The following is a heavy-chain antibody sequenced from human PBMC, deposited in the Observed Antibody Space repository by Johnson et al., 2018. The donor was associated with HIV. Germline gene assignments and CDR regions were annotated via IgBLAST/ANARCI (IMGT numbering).Heavy chain of an antibody. V-gene: IGHV3-30*02. CDR2: IRYDVSNK. CDR1: GFTFSSFG. J-gene: IGHJ3*02. D-gene: IGHD1-1*01. Sequence: QVQLVESGGGVVQPGGSLRLSCAASGFTFSSFGMHWVRQAPGKGLEWVAFIRYDVSNKYFAASVKGRFTISRDNSKNTLYLQMNSLRAEDTAVYYCAKGGRGTTRIRAQKGAFDIWGQGTMVTVSS. CDR3: AKGGRGTTRIRAQKGAFDI.